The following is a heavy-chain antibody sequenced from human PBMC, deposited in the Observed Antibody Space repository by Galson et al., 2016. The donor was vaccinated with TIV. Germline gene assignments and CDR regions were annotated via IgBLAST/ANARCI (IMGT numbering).Heavy chain of an antibody. J-gene: IGHJ5*02. CDR1: GGSISSYY. D-gene: IGHD1-26*01. CDR3: ARDEGGVYSGSNYLGWFDP. CDR2: VYKTGST. Sequence: SETLSLTCTVSGGSISSYYWGWIRQPPGKGLEWIGSVYKTGSTYYNPSLASRVAISLDKSKNQFSLRLYSVTAADTAVYYCARDEGGVYSGSNYLGWFDPWGQGTLVAVSS. V-gene: IGHV4-4*08.